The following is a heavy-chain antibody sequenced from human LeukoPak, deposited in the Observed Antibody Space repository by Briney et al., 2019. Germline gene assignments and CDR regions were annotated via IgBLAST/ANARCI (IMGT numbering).Heavy chain of an antibody. D-gene: IGHD3-10*01. Sequence: GGSLRLSCAASGFTFSTFAMIWVRQPPGKGLEWVSSIFPSGDEIHYADSVRGRFTISRDNSKNTLYLQMNSLRAEDTAIYYCAKVHRAYDYDSGSYYDSGFDYWGQGTLVTVSS. J-gene: IGHJ4*02. V-gene: IGHV3-23*01. CDR2: IFPSGDEI. CDR1: GFTFSTFA. CDR3: AKVHRAYDYDSGSYYDSGFDY.